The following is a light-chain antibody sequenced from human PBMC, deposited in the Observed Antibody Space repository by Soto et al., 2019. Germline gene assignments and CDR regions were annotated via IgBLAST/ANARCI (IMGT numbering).Light chain of an antibody. CDR1: SSNIGAGYD. CDR2: GDT. CDR3: QSYDSSLNWV. V-gene: IGLV1-40*01. J-gene: IGLJ3*02. Sequence: QSVLTQPPSVCGAPGQRVTISCTGSSSNIGAGYDVHWYQQLPGTAPKLLIQGDTNRPSGVPDRFSGSKSGTSASLAITGLQTEDEADYYCQSYDSSLNWVFGGGTKLTVL.